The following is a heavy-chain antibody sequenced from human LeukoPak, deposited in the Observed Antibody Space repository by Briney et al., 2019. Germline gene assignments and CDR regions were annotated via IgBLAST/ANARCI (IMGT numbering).Heavy chain of an antibody. J-gene: IGHJ4*02. CDR2: ISTSSSYI. Sequence: GGSLRLSCAASGFTFSSYSMNWVRQAPGKGLEWVSSISTSSSYIYYADSVKGRFTISRDNAKNSLYLQMNSLRAEDTAVYYRARDRDWNSGFDYWGQGTLVTVSS. V-gene: IGHV3-21*01. CDR3: ARDRDWNSGFDY. CDR1: GFTFSSYS. D-gene: IGHD1-7*01.